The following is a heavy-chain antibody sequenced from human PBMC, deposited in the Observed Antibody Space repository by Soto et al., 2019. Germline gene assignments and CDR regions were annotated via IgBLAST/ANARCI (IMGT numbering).Heavy chain of an antibody. Sequence: QVQLVESGGGVVQPGRSLRLSCVASGFTSSSYVMHWVRHAPGKGQEWVAVISYDGSNKHYADSVKGRFTISRDNSKNTLYLQMNSLRGEDTAVYSCARGDPYYGMDVWGQGTTVTVSS. V-gene: IGHV3-30*04. CDR1: GFTSSSYV. CDR3: ARGDPYYGMDV. J-gene: IGHJ6*02. CDR2: ISYDGSNK.